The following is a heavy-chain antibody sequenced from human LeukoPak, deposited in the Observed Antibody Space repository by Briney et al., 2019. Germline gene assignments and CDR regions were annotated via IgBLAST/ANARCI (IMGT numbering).Heavy chain of an antibody. J-gene: IGHJ4*02. Sequence: SQTLSLTCAISGDSVSSNSAAWNWISQSPSRGLEWLERTYDRTNWYNDYAVPVKSRITINPDTSTNQFSLQLNSVTHEDTAIYYCARFIVASGSFDYWGQGTLVTVSS. CDR2: TYDRTNWYN. D-gene: IGHD6-13*01. V-gene: IGHV6-1*01. CDR1: GDSVSSNSAA. CDR3: ARFIVASGSFDY.